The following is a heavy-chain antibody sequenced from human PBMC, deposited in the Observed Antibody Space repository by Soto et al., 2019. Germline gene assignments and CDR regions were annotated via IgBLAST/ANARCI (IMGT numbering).Heavy chain of an antibody. J-gene: IGHJ6*02. Sequence: SETLSLTCSVYGGSFSGYYWSWIRQPPGKGLEWIGEINDSGITNYNPSLKSRVTMSVDTSKNQLSLKLNSVTAADTAAYYCARVTRGDYLLTFSLRGMDVWGQGTTVTVS. V-gene: IGHV4-34*01. D-gene: IGHD4-17*01. CDR3: ARVTRGDYLLTFSLRGMDV. CDR1: GGSFSGYY. CDR2: INDSGIT.